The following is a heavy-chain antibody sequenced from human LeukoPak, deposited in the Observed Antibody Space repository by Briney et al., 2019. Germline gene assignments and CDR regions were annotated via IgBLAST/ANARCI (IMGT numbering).Heavy chain of an antibody. Sequence: SETLSLTCTVSGGSISSGSYYWSWIRQPAGKGLEWIGRIYTSGSTNYNPSLKSRVTISVDTSKNQFSLKLSSVTAADTAVYYCARAALGPQWLAPGGYWGQGTLVTVSS. V-gene: IGHV4-61*02. CDR2: IYTSGST. CDR1: GGSISSGSYY. J-gene: IGHJ4*02. CDR3: ARAALGPQWLAPGGY. D-gene: IGHD6-19*01.